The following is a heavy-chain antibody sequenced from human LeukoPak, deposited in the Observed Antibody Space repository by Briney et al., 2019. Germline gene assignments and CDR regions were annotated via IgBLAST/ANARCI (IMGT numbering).Heavy chain of an antibody. CDR2: VYYSGGT. Sequence: SETLSLTCTVSGSSISSYYWSWIRQPPGKGLECIGYVYYSGGTNYNPSLKSRVTISADTSKNQFSLKLSSVTAADTAVYYCASGSMVRGVSNWYFDLWGRGTLVTVSS. V-gene: IGHV4-59*01. D-gene: IGHD3-10*01. J-gene: IGHJ2*01. CDR3: ASGSMVRGVSNWYFDL. CDR1: GSSISSYY.